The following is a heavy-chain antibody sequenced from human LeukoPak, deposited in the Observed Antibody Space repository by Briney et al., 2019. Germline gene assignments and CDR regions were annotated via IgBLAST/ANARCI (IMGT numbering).Heavy chain of an antibody. D-gene: IGHD2-2*01. J-gene: IGHJ6*02. CDR2: IIPIFGTA. Sequence: SVKVSCKASGGTFSSYAISWVRQAPGQGLEWMGGIIPIFGTANYAQKFQGRVTITADESTSTAYMELSSLRSEDTAVYYCARDTPRYCSSTSCLIYYYYGMDVWGQGTTVTVSS. CDR3: ARDTPRYCSSTSCLIYYYYGMDV. V-gene: IGHV1-69*13. CDR1: GGTFSSYA.